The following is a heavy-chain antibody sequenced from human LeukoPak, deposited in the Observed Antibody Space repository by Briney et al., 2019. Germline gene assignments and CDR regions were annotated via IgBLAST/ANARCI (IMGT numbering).Heavy chain of an antibody. V-gene: IGHV3-23*01. CDR2: ISGSGGST. D-gene: IGHD3-3*01. Sequence: GGSLRLSCVASGFTFSSYWMHWVRQAPGKGLEWVSAISGSGGSTYYADSVKGRFTISRDNSKNTLYLQMNSLRAEDTAVYYCAKDGPLITIFGVVILDYWGQGTLVTVSS. CDR3: AKDGPLITIFGVVILDY. CDR1: GFTFSSYW. J-gene: IGHJ4*02.